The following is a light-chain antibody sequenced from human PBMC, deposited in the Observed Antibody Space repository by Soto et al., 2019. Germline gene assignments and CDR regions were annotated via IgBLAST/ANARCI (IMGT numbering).Light chain of an antibody. CDR2: TNT. CDR3: ASWDDSLSVYV. V-gene: IGLV1-44*01. Sequence: QSVLTQPPSASGTPGQRVTISCSGSSSNVGGNPVNWYQHVPTTAPKLLIYTNTQRPSGVPDRFSGSKSGTPASLAISGLQSEDEADYYCASWDDSLSVYVFGTGTKVTVL. J-gene: IGLJ1*01. CDR1: SSNVGGNP.